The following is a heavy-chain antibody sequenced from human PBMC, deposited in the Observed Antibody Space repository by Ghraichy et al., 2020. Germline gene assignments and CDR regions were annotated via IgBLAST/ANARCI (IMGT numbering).Heavy chain of an antibody. V-gene: IGHV4-59*01. CDR3: ARTAYYYDSSGYYSFDY. CDR2: IYYSGST. D-gene: IGHD3-22*01. Sequence: SETLSLTCTVSGGSISSYYWSWIRQPPGKGLEWIGYIYYSGSTNYNPSLKSRVTISVDTSKNQFSLKLSSVTAADTAVYYCARTAYYYDSSGYYSFDYWGQGTLVTVSS. J-gene: IGHJ4*02. CDR1: GGSISSYY.